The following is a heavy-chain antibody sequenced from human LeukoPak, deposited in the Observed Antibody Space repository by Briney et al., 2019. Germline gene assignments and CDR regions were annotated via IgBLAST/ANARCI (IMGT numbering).Heavy chain of an antibody. CDR2: ISGTGGST. V-gene: IGHV3-23*01. D-gene: IGHD7-27*01. J-gene: IGHJ4*02. Sequence: GGSLRLSCAASGFPFSYYAMSWVRQAPGKGLEWVSAISGTGGSTHYADSVKGRFTISRDNSKNTLYLQMNSLRAEDTAVYYCAKAGSNWGYFDYWGQGTLVTVSS. CDR1: GFPFSYYA. CDR3: AKAGSNWGYFDY.